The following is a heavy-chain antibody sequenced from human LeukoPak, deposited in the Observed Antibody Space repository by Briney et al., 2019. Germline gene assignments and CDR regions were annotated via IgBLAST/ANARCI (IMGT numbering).Heavy chain of an antibody. J-gene: IGHJ3*02. CDR1: GGSISSYF. CDR3: ARDQATWRAFDI. Sequence: SETLSLTCTVSGGSISSYFWSWIRQPAGKGLEWIGRIYTSGSTNYSPSLKSRVTMSVDTSTNQFSLKLSSVTAAATAVYYCARDQATWRAFDIWGQGTLVTVSS. D-gene: IGHD3-3*01. CDR2: IYTSGST. V-gene: IGHV4-4*07.